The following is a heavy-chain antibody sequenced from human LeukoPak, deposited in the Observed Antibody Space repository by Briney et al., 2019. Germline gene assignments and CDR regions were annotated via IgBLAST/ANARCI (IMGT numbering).Heavy chain of an antibody. Sequence: GRSLRLSCAASGFTFSNAWMSWVRQAPGKGLEWVGRIKSKTDGGTTDYAAPVKGRFTISRDDSKNTLYLQMNSLKTEDTAVYYCTTVGGITMVRGVITLFDYWGREPWSPSPQ. CDR2: IKSKTDGGTT. V-gene: IGHV3-15*01. CDR1: GFTFSNAW. CDR3: TTVGGITMVRGVITLFDY. J-gene: IGHJ4*02. D-gene: IGHD3-10*01.